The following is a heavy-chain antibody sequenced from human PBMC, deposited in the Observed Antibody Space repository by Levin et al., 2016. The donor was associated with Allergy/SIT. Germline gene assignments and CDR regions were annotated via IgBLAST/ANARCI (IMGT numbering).Heavy chain of an antibody. CDR3: VQGFNYGDN. Sequence: GESLKISCAASGFNFVIYGMHWVRQAPGKGLEWVAVVSYDGRNIYYADSVRGRFTISRDNSQNALYLQMDSLRAEDTAVYYCVQGFNYGDNWGQGTLVTVSS. CDR1: GFNFVIYG. V-gene: IGHV3-30*03. D-gene: IGHD5-18*01. J-gene: IGHJ4*02. CDR2: VSYDGRNI.